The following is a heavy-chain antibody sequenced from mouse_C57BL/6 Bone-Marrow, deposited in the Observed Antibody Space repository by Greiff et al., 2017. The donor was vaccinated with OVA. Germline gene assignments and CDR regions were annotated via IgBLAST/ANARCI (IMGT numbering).Heavy chain of an antibody. CDR1: GYTFTSYG. J-gene: IGHJ2*01. CDR2: IYPRSGNT. Sequence: QVQLQQSGAELARPGASVKLSCKASGYTFTSYGISWVKQRTGQGLEWIGEIYPRSGNTYYNEKFKGKATLTADKSSSTAYMELRSLTSEDSAVYFCARSAADGYSEDFDYWGQGTTLTVSS. V-gene: IGHV1-81*01. CDR3: ARSAADGYSEDFDY. D-gene: IGHD2-3*01.